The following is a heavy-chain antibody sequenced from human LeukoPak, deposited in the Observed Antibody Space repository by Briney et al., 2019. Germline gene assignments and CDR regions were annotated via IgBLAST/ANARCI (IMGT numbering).Heavy chain of an antibody. J-gene: IGHJ5*02. D-gene: IGHD3-22*01. V-gene: IGHV3-15*07. Sequence: GGSLRLSCATSGFTFSNAWMNWVRQAPGKGLEWVGRIRSNSDGGTIDYAAPVKGRFTLSRDESKTTLYLQMNSLQTEDTAVYYCATDFYDSTWGQGTLVTVSS. CDR2: IRSNSDGGTI. CDR1: GFTFSNAW. CDR3: ATDFYDST.